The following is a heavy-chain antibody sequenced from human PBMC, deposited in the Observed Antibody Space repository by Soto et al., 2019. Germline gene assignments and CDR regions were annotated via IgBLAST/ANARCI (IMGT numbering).Heavy chain of an antibody. CDR2: VNQSGAT. J-gene: IGHJ4*02. D-gene: IGHD6-13*01. CDR1: GGLFSGYN. Sequence: SETLSLTCPVYGGLFSGYNWSWTRPTPGKGLEWIGEVNQSGATKYNPSLESRVTISVDTSRNQFSLQLSSVTAADTAVYYCARGHLGYSSSWYGFDYWGQGTLVTVS. CDR3: ARGHLGYSSSWYGFDY. V-gene: IGHV4-34*01.